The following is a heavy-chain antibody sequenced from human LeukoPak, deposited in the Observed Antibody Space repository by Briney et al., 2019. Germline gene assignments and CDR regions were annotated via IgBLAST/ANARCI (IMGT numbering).Heavy chain of an antibody. J-gene: IGHJ4*02. Sequence: GGSLRLSCAASGFTFSSYAMNWVRQVPGKGLEWVSSISGSGDKRYYADSVKGRFTISRDNSKNTLYLQMNSLRAEDTAVYYCAKPARTDYADYWGQGTLVTVSS. CDR3: AKPARTDYADY. V-gene: IGHV3-23*01. D-gene: IGHD1-14*01. CDR2: ISGSGDKR. CDR1: GFTFSSYA.